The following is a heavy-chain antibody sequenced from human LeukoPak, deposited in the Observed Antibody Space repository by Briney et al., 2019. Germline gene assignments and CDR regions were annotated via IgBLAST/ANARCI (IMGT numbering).Heavy chain of an antibody. D-gene: IGHD6-19*01. J-gene: IGHJ4*02. CDR3: ARVSGYSSGWYGY. Sequence: SETLSLTCAVYGGSFSGYYWSWIRQPPGKGLEWIGEINHSGSTNYNPSLKSRVTISVDTSKNQFSLKLSSVTAADTAVYYCARVSGYSSGWYGYWGQGTLVTVSS. CDR2: INHSGST. V-gene: IGHV4-34*01. CDR1: GGSFSGYY.